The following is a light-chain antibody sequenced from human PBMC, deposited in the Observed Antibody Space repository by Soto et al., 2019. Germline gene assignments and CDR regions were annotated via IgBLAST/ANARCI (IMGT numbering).Light chain of an antibody. CDR1: SSNIGSNY. J-gene: IGLJ3*02. Sequence: QSVLTQPPSASGTPGQRVTISCSGSSSNIGSNYVYWYQQLPGTAPKLLIYRNNRRPSGVPDRFSGSKSGTSASLAISGLRSEDEADYYCAAWDDSLSGGWVFGGGTKLTVL. CDR3: AAWDDSLSGGWV. CDR2: RNN. V-gene: IGLV1-47*01.